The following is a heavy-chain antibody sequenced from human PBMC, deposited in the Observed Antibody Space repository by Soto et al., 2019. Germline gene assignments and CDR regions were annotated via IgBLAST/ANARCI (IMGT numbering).Heavy chain of an antibody. D-gene: IGHD5-12*01. CDR2: IYWDDDK. CDR3: AHSSRDGYVQLAFFDY. CDR1: VFSLTSSGVG. J-gene: IGHJ4*02. V-gene: IGHV2-5*02. Sequence: QITLKESGPTLVKPTQTLTLTCTFSVFSLTSSGVGVGWCRQPPGKGLEGLAIIYWDDDKIYTPSLKTRLTITKDNSKNQVVLAMNNMGPVDTATYYCAHSSRDGYVQLAFFDYWGQGALVTVSS.